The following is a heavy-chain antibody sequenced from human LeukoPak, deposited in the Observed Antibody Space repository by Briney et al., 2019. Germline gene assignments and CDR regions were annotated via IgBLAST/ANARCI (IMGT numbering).Heavy chain of an antibody. D-gene: IGHD3-10*01. CDR3: ARNSGTYYYGSGSYDWFDP. Sequence: EASVKVSCKASGGTFSSYAINWVRQATGQGLEWMGWMNPNSGNTGYAQKFQGRVTMTRNTSISTAYMELSSLRSEDTAVYYCARNSGTYYYGSGSYDWFDPWGQGTLVTVSS. V-gene: IGHV1-8*02. CDR1: GGTFSSYA. CDR2: MNPNSGNT. J-gene: IGHJ5*02.